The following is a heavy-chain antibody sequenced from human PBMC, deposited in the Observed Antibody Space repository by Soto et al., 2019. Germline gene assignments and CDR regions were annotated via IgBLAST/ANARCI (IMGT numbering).Heavy chain of an antibody. CDR2: ISNSSSTI. V-gene: IGHV3-48*02. D-gene: IGHD2-2*01. CDR3: ARDKCRIGKNSSTSCYDYYYYGMDV. J-gene: IGHJ6*02. Sequence: GGSLRLSCAASGFTFSSYSMNWVRQAPGKGLEWVSYISNSSSTIYYADSVKGRFTISRDNAKNSLYLQMNSLRDEDTAVYYCARDKCRIGKNSSTSCYDYYYYGMDVWGQGTTVTVSS. CDR1: GFTFSSYS.